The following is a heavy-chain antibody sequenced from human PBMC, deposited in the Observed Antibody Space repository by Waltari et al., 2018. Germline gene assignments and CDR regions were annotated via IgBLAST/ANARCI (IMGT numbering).Heavy chain of an antibody. V-gene: IGHV1-3*01. CDR1: VYTFPAYH. CDR3: ARGNRLSGSDYFEV. Sequence: QSQLVQSGAKVRMPGASVKISCKSYVYTFPAYHFHWIRQAPGQSLEWMGWINVGQRDTNYSEKLQGRVTIARDTTDTSASTVYMELRSLTSDDTAIYYCARGNRLSGSDYFEVWGQGTLLTVSS. CDR2: INVGQRDT. J-gene: IGHJ3*01. D-gene: IGHD5-12*01.